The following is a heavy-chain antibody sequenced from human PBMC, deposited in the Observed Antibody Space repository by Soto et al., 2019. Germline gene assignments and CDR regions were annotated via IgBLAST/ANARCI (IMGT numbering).Heavy chain of an antibody. CDR1: GYTFTSYD. D-gene: IGHD6-6*01. V-gene: IGHV1-8*01. CDR2: MNPNSGNT. J-gene: IGHJ6*03. CDR3: ARGSDSSFPGNYYYYMDV. Sequence: GASVKVSCKASGYTFTSYDINWVRQATGQGLEWMGWMNPNSGNTGYAQKFQGRVTMTRNTSISTAYMELSSLRSEDTAVYYCARGSDSSFPGNYYYYMDVWGTGPTVTVSS.